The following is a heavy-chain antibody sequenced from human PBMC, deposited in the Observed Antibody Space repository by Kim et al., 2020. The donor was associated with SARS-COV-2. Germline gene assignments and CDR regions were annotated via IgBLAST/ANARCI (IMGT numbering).Heavy chain of an antibody. CDR3: ARSGSYALFDAFDI. D-gene: IGHD1-26*01. Sequence: ADSVKGRFTITRDNSKNPLYLQMNSLRAEDTAVYYCARSGSYALFDAFDIWGQGTMVTVSS. V-gene: IGHV3-30*01. J-gene: IGHJ3*02.